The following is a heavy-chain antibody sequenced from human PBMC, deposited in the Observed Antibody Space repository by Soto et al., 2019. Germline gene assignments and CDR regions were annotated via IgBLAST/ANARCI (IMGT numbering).Heavy chain of an antibody. J-gene: IGHJ6*03. V-gene: IGHV4-30-4*01. Sequence: QVQLQESGPGLVKPSQTLSLTCTVSGGSISSADYYWSWIRQPPGKGLEYIGYIYYRGSTNYNPSLKSRVIISIDTSRNQFSLRLSSATAADTALYYCARVSVGFAYYYYMDVWGKGTTVTVSS. CDR3: ARVSVGFAYYYYMDV. CDR2: IYYRGST. D-gene: IGHD2-15*01. CDR1: GGSISSADYY.